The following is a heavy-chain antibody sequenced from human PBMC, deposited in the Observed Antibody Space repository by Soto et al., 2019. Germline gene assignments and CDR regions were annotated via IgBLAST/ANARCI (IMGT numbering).Heavy chain of an antibody. V-gene: IGHV1-2*02. CDR1: GYPVTAYY. D-gene: IGHD3-3*01. CDR2: INPATGAA. CDR3: AKGGGVGVAGSAAFDM. J-gene: IGHJ3*02. Sequence: QLHLVQSGAVVKKPGASVTVFCSASGYPVTAYYMHWVRQAPGRGLEWMGGINPATGAAKYTQTCQGRVPMTRATSMSTVFMKLRGLTSGDTAVFYCAKGGGVGVAGSAAFDMWGQGTLVTVSS.